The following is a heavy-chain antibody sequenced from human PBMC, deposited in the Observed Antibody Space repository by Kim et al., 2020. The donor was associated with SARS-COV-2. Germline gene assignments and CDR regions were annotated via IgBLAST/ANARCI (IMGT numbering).Heavy chain of an antibody. D-gene: IGHD6-19*01. CDR2: ISGSGGST. J-gene: IGHJ4*02. Sequence: GGSLRLSCAASGFTFSSYAMSWVRQAPGKGLEWVSAISGSGGSTYYADSVKGRFTISRDNSKNTLYLQMNSLRAEDTAVYYCAKSMILPGGVAVAGTKGRPPHYYYFDYWGQGTLVTVSS. CDR1: GFTFSSYA. V-gene: IGHV3-23*01. CDR3: AKSMILPGGVAVAGTKGRPPHYYYFDY.